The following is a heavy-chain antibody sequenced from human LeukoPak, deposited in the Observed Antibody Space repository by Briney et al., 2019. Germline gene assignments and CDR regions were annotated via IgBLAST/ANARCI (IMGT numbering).Heavy chain of an antibody. J-gene: IGHJ4*02. CDR2: ISYDGSNK. CDR3: ARERGYSSGWYVY. D-gene: IGHD6-19*01. Sequence: GGSLRLSCAASGFTFSSYAMHWVRQAPGKGLEWVAVISYDGSNKYYADSVKGRFTISRDNCKNTLYLQMNSLRAEDTAVYYCARERGYSSGWYVYWGQGTLVTVSS. CDR1: GFTFSSYA. V-gene: IGHV3-30*04.